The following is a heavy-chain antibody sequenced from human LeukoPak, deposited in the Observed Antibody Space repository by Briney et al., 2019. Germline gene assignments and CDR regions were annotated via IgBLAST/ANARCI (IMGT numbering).Heavy chain of an antibody. CDR3: ARDGGGSSSWYASFDY. Sequence: TGGSLRLSCAASGFIFSSYSMNWVRQAPGKGLEWVSSISSSSVYRYYADSLKGRFTISRDNAKNSLYLQMSSLTAEDTAVYYCARDGGGSSSWYASFDYWGQGTLVTVSS. J-gene: IGHJ4*02. V-gene: IGHV3-21*01. CDR1: GFIFSSYS. D-gene: IGHD6-13*01. CDR2: ISSSSVYR.